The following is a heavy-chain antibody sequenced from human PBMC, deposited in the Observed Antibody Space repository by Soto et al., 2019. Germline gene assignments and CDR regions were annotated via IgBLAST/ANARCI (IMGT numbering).Heavy chain of an antibody. D-gene: IGHD2-2*01. Sequence: QVQLVQSGAEVKKPGASVKVSCKASGYTFTGYYMHWVRQAPGQGLEWMGWINPNSGGTNYAQKFQGWVTMTSDTSISTAYMELSRLRSDDTAVYYCARGHCSSTSCSPGPIDFQHWGQGTLVTVSS. J-gene: IGHJ1*01. V-gene: IGHV1-2*04. CDR3: ARGHCSSTSCSPGPIDFQH. CDR1: GYTFTGYY. CDR2: INPNSGGT.